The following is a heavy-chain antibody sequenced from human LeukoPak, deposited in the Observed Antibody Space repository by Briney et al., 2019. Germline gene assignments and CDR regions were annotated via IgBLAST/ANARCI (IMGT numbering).Heavy chain of an antibody. D-gene: IGHD3-3*01. CDR1: GYTFTSYA. CDR2: INAGNGNT. Sequence: ASVKVSCKASGYTFTSYAMHWVRQAPGQRLEWMGWINAGNGNTKYSQKFQGRVTITRDTSASTAYMELNSLRSEDTAVYYCARDAEELPFWSGYSQNWFDPWGQGTLVTVSS. J-gene: IGHJ5*02. V-gene: IGHV1-3*01. CDR3: ARDAEELPFWSGYSQNWFDP.